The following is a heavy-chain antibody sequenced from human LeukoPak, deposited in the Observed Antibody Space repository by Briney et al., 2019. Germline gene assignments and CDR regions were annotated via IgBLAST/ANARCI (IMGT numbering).Heavy chain of an antibody. D-gene: IGHD6-19*01. CDR1: GGSTSSSNW. J-gene: IGHJ4*02. CDR3: ARGLVIAVAGWGPWELPPAGYDY. V-gene: IGHV4-4*02. CDR2: ISHSGRT. Sequence: PSETLSLTCAVSGGSTSSSNWWSWVRQPPGKGLGWIGEISHSGRTNYNPSLKSRLSILVEQSKNRFSLKLSSVTAADTAVYYCARGLVIAVAGWGPWELPPAGYDYWGQGTLVTVSS.